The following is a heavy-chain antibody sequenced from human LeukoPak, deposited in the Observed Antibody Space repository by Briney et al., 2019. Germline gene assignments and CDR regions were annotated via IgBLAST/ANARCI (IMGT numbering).Heavy chain of an antibody. J-gene: IGHJ4*02. CDR2: IGASGGST. Sequence: GGSLRLSCATSGFTFSSYAMSWVRQAPGKGLEWVSGIGASGGSTYYADSVKGRFTISRDNSKNTLYLQLNSLRAEDTAVYHCAKEMYSYGDYALDYWGQGTLLTVSS. V-gene: IGHV3-23*01. D-gene: IGHD4-17*01. CDR1: GFTFSSYA. CDR3: AKEMYSYGDYALDY.